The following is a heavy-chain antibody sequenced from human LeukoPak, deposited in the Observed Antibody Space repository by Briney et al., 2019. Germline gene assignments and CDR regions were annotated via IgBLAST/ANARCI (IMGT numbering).Heavy chain of an antibody. CDR2: ISSSSSYI. J-gene: IGHJ3*02. Sequence: GGSLRLSCAASGFTFSSYSMNWVRQAPGKGLEWVSSISSSSSYIYYADSVKGRFTISRDNAKNSLYLQMNSLRAEDTAVYYCARDRKAGYCSSNGCYMSAFDIWGQGTMVTVSS. V-gene: IGHV3-21*01. CDR3: ARDRKAGYCSSNGCYMSAFDI. CDR1: GFTFSSYS. D-gene: IGHD2-2*02.